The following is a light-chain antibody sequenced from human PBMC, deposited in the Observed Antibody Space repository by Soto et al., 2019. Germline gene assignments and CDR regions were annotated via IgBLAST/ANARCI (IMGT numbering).Light chain of an antibody. J-gene: IGKJ4*01. CDR3: QQYDDLFLT. V-gene: IGKV1-33*01. CDR1: EDIGEY. CDR2: DAS. Sequence: DIQMTQSPSSLYASIGDRVIITCQASEDIGEYLNWYQQKPGKAPKLLIYDASNLETGVPSRFSGRGSGSEFVLTISSLQAEDTATYYCQQYDDLFLTFGGGTKVEIK.